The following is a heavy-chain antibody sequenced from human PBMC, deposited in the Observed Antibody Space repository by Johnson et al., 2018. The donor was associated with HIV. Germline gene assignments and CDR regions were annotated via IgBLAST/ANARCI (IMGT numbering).Heavy chain of an antibody. CDR3: VKGMDSSSWYAFDI. J-gene: IGHJ3*02. Sequence: QVQLVESVGGVVQPGRSLRLSCAASGFTFSSYAMHWVRQAPGKGLEWVAVISYDGSNKYYADSVKGRFSISRDNSKNTLHLQMNSLRAEDTAVYYCVKGMDSSSWYAFDIWGQGTMVTVSS. D-gene: IGHD6-13*01. V-gene: IGHV3-30-3*01. CDR1: GFTFSSYA. CDR2: ISYDGSNK.